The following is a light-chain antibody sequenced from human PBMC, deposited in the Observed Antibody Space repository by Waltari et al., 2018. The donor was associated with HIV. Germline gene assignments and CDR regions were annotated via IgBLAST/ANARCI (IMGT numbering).Light chain of an antibody. Sequence: QSALTQPRSVSGSPGQSVTISCTGTSSDVGRYNHVSWYQQHPGKAPKLMIYDVTERPSGVPDHFSGSKSGNTASLTISGLQAEDEADYYCCSYGGTYAPYVFGTGTKVTVL. V-gene: IGLV2-11*01. CDR2: DVT. J-gene: IGLJ1*01. CDR1: SSDVGRYNH. CDR3: CSYGGTYAPYV.